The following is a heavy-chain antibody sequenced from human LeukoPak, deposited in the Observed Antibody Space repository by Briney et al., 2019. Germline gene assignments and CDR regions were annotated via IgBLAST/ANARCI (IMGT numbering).Heavy chain of an antibody. Sequence: SETLSLTCTVSGGSISSYYWSWIRQPAGKGLEWNGRIYTSGSTNYNPSLKSRVTMSVDTSKNQFSLKLSSVTAADTAVYYCARGRAAAGKLDYWGQGTLVTVSS. V-gene: IGHV4-4*07. CDR3: ARGRAAAGKLDY. CDR2: IYTSGST. J-gene: IGHJ4*02. D-gene: IGHD6-13*01. CDR1: GGSISSYY.